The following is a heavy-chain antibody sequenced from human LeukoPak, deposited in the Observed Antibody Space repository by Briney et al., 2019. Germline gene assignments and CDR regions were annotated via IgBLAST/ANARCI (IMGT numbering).Heavy chain of an antibody. CDR3: ARDSSGCLDY. CDR2: ISGSSYYI. CDR1: GFTFSSYN. J-gene: IGHJ4*02. D-gene: IGHD3-22*01. V-gene: IGHV3-21*01. Sequence: GGSLRLSCAASGFTFSSYNMNWVRQAPGKGLEWVSSISGSSYYIYYADSVRGRFTISRDNSKNTLYLQVNSLRAEDTAVYYCARDSSGCLDYWGQGTLVTVSS.